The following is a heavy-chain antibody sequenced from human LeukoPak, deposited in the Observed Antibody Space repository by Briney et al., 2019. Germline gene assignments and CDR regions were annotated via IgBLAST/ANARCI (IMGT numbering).Heavy chain of an antibody. Sequence: GASVKVSCKASGYTFTGYYMHWVRQAPGQGLEWMGWINPNSGGTNYAQKFQGWVTMTRDTSISTAYMELSRLRSDDTAVYYCARSPLYSSSFISWFDPWGQGTLVTVSS. V-gene: IGHV1-2*04. CDR1: GYTFTGYY. D-gene: IGHD6-13*01. CDR3: ARSPLYSSSFISWFDP. J-gene: IGHJ5*02. CDR2: INPNSGGT.